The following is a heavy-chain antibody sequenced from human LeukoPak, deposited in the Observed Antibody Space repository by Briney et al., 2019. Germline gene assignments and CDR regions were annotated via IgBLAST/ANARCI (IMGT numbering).Heavy chain of an antibody. D-gene: IGHD3-3*01. CDR1: GGSFSGYY. CDR3: ARISVRITIFGVVIRREFDY. J-gene: IGHJ4*02. CDR2: INHSGST. V-gene: IGHV4-34*01. Sequence: PSETLSLTCAVYGGSFSGYYWSWIRQPPGKGLQWIGEINHSGSTNYNPSLKSRVTISVDTSKNQFSLKLSSVTAADTAVYYCARISVRITIFGVVIRREFDYWGQGTLVTVSS.